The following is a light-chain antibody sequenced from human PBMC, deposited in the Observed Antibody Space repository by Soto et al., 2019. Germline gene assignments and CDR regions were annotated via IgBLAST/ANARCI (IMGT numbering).Light chain of an antibody. Sequence: QLVLTPPPSVSGAPGQRVTISCTGSSSNIGAGYDVHWYQQLPGRAPKLLIYGNTNRPSGVPDRFSGSKSGTSASLAITGLQAEDEADYYCLSFDSSLSVGFGGGTKLTVL. CDR3: LSFDSSLSVG. J-gene: IGLJ2*01. CDR1: SSNIGAGYD. V-gene: IGLV1-40*01. CDR2: GNT.